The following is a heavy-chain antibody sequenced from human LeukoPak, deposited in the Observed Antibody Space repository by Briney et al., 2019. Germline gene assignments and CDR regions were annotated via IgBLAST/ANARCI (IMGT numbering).Heavy chain of an antibody. J-gene: IGHJ4*02. V-gene: IGHV3-23*01. Sequence: GGSLRLSCAASGFSFSSYGMSWVRQAPGKGLEWVSTISGSGGSTYYADSVKGRFTISRDNSKNTLYLQMNSLRAEDTAVFYCAKDIMGSGSHALDYWGQGTLVTVSS. CDR1: GFSFSSYG. D-gene: IGHD1-26*01. CDR2: ISGSGGST. CDR3: AKDIMGSGSHALDY.